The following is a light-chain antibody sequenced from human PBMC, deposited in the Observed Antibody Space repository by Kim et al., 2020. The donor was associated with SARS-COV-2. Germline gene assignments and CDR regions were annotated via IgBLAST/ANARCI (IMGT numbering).Light chain of an antibody. J-gene: IGKJ5*01. V-gene: IGKV3-20*01. CDR2: GAF. CDR1: QTVSSTY. Sequence: EIVLTQSPGTLSLSPGERATLSCRAGQTVSSTYLGWYQQKPGQAPSLIIYGAFNRATGIPDRFSGSGSGTDFTLTISRLEPEDFAVYYCQQYGTSPITFGQGTRLEIK. CDR3: QQYGTSPIT.